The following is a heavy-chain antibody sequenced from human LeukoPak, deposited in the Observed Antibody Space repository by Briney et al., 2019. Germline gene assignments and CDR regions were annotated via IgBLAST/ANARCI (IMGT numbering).Heavy chain of an antibody. CDR3: ARYYYDFWSGYYKRGDNNWYDP. V-gene: IGHV4-34*01. CDR1: GGSFSGYY. Sequence: PSETLSLTCAVYGGSFSGYYWSWIRQPPGKGLEWIGEINHSGSTNYNPPLKSRVTISVDTSKNQFSLKLSSVTAADTAVYYCARYYYDFWSGYYKRGDNNWYDPWGQGTLVTVSS. J-gene: IGHJ5*02. D-gene: IGHD3-3*01. CDR2: INHSGST.